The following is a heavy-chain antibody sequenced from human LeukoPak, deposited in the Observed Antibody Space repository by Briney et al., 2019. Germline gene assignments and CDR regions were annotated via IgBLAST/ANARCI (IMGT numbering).Heavy chain of an antibody. Sequence: GASVKVSCKASGGTFSSYAISWVRQAPGQGLEWMGGIIPIFGTANYAQKFQGRVTITTDESTSTAYMELSSLRSEDTAVYYCARGLYYGSGSPQNYWGQGTLVTVSS. D-gene: IGHD3-10*01. J-gene: IGHJ4*02. CDR3: ARGLYYGSGSPQNY. CDR1: GGTFSSYA. CDR2: IIPIFGTA. V-gene: IGHV1-69*05.